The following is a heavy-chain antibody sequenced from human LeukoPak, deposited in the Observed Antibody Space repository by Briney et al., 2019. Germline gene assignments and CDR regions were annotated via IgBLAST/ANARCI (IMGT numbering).Heavy chain of an antibody. CDR1: GFTFSSYE. CDR3: ARGPNYYSSSSHFDY. V-gene: IGHV3-48*03. J-gene: IGHJ4*02. CDR2: ISSTGNTI. D-gene: IGHD6-6*01. Sequence: GGSLRLSCAASGFTFSSYEMNWVRQAPGKGLEWLSYISSTGNTIYYADSVKGRFTISRDNAKNSLYLQMNSLRAEDTAVYYCARGPNYYSSSSHFDYWGRGTLVTVSS.